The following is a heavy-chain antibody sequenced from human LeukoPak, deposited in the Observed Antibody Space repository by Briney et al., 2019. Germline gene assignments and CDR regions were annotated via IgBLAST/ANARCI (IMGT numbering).Heavy chain of an antibody. CDR1: GFTFSSYG. D-gene: IGHD3-22*01. J-gene: IGHJ6*03. V-gene: IGHV3-30*02. CDR2: IRYDGSNK. CDR3: ARDGVYYYDSSGYRNYYYYMDV. Sequence: GGSLRLSCAASGFTFSSYGMHWVRQAPGKGLEWVAFIRYDGSNKYYADSVKGRFTISRDNSKNTLYLQMNSLRAEDTAVYYCARDGVYYYDSSGYRNYYYYMDVWGKGTTVTVSS.